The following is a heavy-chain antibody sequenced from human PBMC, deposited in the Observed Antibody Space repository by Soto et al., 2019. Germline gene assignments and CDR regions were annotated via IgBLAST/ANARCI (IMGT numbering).Heavy chain of an antibody. J-gene: IGHJ4*02. CDR2: ISSTTNYI. CDR3: TRESEDLTSNFDY. V-gene: IGHV3-21*01. CDR1: GFTFTRYS. Sequence: LRLSCSASGFTFTRYSMTCARQAPGKGLDWGPSISSTTNYIYYADSMKGRVTVPRDNAKNSVYLEMNSLSAEDTAVYYCTRESEDLTSNFDYWGEGTLVNVSS.